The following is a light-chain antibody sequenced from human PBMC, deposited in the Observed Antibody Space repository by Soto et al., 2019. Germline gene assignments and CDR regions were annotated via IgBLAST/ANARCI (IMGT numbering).Light chain of an antibody. CDR1: QSVGSNS. V-gene: IGKV3-20*01. Sequence: EIVLTQSPGTLSLSPGERGTLSCRASQSVGSNSLAWYQQKPGQAPRLLIYGASSRATGVPDRFSGSGSGTDFTLTISRLEAEDFAVYSCQHYGTSRVTFGPGTKVETK. CDR2: GAS. CDR3: QHYGTSRVT. J-gene: IGKJ3*01.